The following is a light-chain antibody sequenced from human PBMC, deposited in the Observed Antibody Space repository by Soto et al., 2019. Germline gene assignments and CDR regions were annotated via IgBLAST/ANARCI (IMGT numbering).Light chain of an antibody. CDR1: SRDVGGYNS. CDR2: GVS. Sequence: QSALTQPPSASGSPGQSLTISCTGNSRDVGGYNSVSWYQQHPGKAPQLIIFGVSQRPSGVSDRFSGSKSGNTASLTVSGLQSDDEADYFCCSFAGGNTYVFGSGTKVTVL. V-gene: IGLV2-8*01. J-gene: IGLJ1*01. CDR3: CSFAGGNTYV.